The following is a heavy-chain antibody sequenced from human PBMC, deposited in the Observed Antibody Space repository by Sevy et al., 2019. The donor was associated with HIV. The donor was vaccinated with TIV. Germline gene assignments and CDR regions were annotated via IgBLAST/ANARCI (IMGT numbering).Heavy chain of an antibody. D-gene: IGHD1-26*01. V-gene: IGHV3-9*03. J-gene: IGHJ4*02. CDR1: GFTFDDYG. CDR2: ISWSSVNI. Sequence: GGSLRLSCAASGFTFDDYGMHWVRQTPGKGLEWVSGISWSSVNIGYADSVEGRFTISRDNAKNALYLQMNSLRAEDMAFYYCAKDIGPGVGASNGIDSWGQGTLVTVSS. CDR3: AKDIGPGVGASNGIDS.